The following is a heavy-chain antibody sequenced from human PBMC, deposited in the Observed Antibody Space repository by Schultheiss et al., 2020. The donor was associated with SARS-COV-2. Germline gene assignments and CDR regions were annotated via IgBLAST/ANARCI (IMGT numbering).Heavy chain of an antibody. CDR2: IYYSGST. J-gene: IGHJ6*02. D-gene: IGHD4-11*01. V-gene: IGHV4-59*01. CDR1: GGSISSYY. CDR3: ARDQDSNVGADYYYGMDV. Sequence: SETLSLTCTVSGGSISSYYWSWIRQPPGKGLEWIGYIYYSGSTNYNPSLKSRVTISVDTSKNQFSLKLSSVTAADTAVYYCARDQDSNVGADYYYGMDVWGQGTTVTVSS.